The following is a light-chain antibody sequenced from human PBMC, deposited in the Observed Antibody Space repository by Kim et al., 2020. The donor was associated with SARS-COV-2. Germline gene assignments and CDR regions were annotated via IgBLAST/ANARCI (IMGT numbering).Light chain of an antibody. J-gene: IGLJ3*02. CDR1: RLRNYY. CDR2: GKY. V-gene: IGLV3-19*01. Sequence: ALGQTVTLTCQGDRLRNYYATWYQQRTGQAPVLVLYGKYNRPSGIPDRFSGSASGNTASLTITGAQAEDEADYYCNSRDSSGDHVVFGGGTQLTVL. CDR3: NSRDSSGDHVV.